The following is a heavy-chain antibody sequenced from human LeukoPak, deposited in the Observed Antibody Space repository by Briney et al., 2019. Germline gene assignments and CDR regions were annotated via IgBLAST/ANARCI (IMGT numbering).Heavy chain of an antibody. J-gene: IGHJ4*02. D-gene: IGHD6-19*01. V-gene: IGHV3-23*01. CDR3: AKNPDRIALAGTVFDY. CDR1: GFTFSSYA. CDR2: ISGSGGST. Sequence: GGSLRLSCAASGFTFSSYAMSWVRQAPGKGLEWVSTISGSGGSTYYADSVKGRFTISRDNSKNTLYLQMNSLRAEDTAVYYCAKNPDRIALAGTVFDYWGQGTLVTVSS.